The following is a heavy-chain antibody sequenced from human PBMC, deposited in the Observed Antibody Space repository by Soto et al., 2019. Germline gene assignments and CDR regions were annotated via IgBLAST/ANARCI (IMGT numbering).Heavy chain of an antibody. CDR2: ISYDGSNK. J-gene: IGHJ5*02. CDR3: AREKLQQLMNWFDP. Sequence: GSLRLSCAASVFTFSSYAMHWVRQAPGKGLEWVAVISYDGSNKYYADSVKGRFTISRDNSKNTLYLQMNSLRAEDTAVYYCAREKLQQLMNWFDPWGQGTLVTVSS. V-gene: IGHV3-30-3*01. CDR1: VFTFSSYA. D-gene: IGHD6-13*01.